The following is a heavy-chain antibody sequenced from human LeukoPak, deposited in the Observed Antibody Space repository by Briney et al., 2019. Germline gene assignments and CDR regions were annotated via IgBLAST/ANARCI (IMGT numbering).Heavy chain of an antibody. CDR3: AQSPTYYDFWSGYYTGSKYFQH. Sequence: KASETLSLTCAAYGGSFSGYYWSWIRQPPGKGLEWIGEINHSGSTNYNPSLKSRVTISVDTSKNQFSLKLSSVTAADTAVYYCAQSPTYYDFWSGYYTGSKYFQHWGQGTLVTVSS. V-gene: IGHV4-34*01. J-gene: IGHJ1*01. D-gene: IGHD3-3*01. CDR2: INHSGST. CDR1: GGSFSGYY.